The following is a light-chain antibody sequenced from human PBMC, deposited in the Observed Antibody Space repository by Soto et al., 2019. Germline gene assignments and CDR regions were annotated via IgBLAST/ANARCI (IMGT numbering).Light chain of an antibody. CDR1: SGSIASNY. CDR2: EDN. Sequence: LTQPHSVSESPGKTVTISCTGSSGSIASNYVQWYQQRPGSAPTTVIYEDNQRPSGVPDRFSGSIDSSSNSASLTISGLKTEDEADYYCQSYDSSNHGVFGGGTKVTVL. CDR3: QSYDSSNHGV. J-gene: IGLJ3*02. V-gene: IGLV6-57*02.